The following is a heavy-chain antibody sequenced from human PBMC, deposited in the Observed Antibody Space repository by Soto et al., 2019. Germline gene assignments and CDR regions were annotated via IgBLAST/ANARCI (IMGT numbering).Heavy chain of an antibody. V-gene: IGHV4-59*01. CDR1: GGSISSYY. Sequence: SETLSLTCTVSGGSISSYYWSWIRQPPGKGLEWIGYMYYSGSTNYNPSLKSRVNISVDTSKNQFSLKLSSVTAAETAVYYCGGKNYDSSGYFDYWGQGTLVTVSS. J-gene: IGHJ4*02. CDR3: GGKNYDSSGYFDY. CDR2: MYYSGST. D-gene: IGHD3-22*01.